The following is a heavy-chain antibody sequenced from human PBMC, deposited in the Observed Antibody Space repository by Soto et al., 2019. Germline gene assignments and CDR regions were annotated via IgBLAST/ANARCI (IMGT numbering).Heavy chain of an antibody. V-gene: IGHV4-39*01. CDR3: ARSYSGSYFDY. J-gene: IGHJ4*02. CDR2: IFYSGST. CDR1: GGSISSSSYY. D-gene: IGHD1-26*01. Sequence: QLQLQESGPGLVKPSETLSLTCTVSGGSISSSSYYWGWIRQPPGKGLEWIGNIFYSGSTYYNPSLKSRVTISVDTSKNQFSLTLSSGTAADTAVYYCARSYSGSYFDYWGQGTLVTVSS.